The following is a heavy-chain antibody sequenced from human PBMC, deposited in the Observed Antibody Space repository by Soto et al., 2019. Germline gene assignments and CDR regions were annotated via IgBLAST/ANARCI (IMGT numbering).Heavy chain of an antibody. Sequence: PSETLSLTCTGSGGSLITYYWSWIRQPPGKGLEWIGYIFYSGGTNYNPSLNSRVTISADTSKNQFSLKLSSVTAADTAVYYCARFYYDGSRYHSALDHWGQGILVTVSS. CDR2: IFYSGGT. D-gene: IGHD3-22*01. CDR3: ARFYYDGSRYHSALDH. CDR1: GGSLITYY. J-gene: IGHJ4*02. V-gene: IGHV4-59*01.